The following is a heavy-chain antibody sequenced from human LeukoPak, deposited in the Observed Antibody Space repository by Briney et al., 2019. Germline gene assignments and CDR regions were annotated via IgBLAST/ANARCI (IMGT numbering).Heavy chain of an antibody. CDR2: IYGNGYSI. J-gene: IGHJ6*03. V-gene: IGHV3-23*05. D-gene: IGHD2/OR15-2a*01. CDR3: ARGPDAPEGAPFFYHYMDV. CDR1: GFTFDNYA. Sequence: PGRSLRLSCVMSGFTFDNYAMTWVRQAPGKGLEWVSSIYGNGYSIYYADSVRGRFTLSRDNSRNTLYLEMKNLRAEDTAVYYCARGPDAPEGAPFFYHYMDVWGKGTTVSVS.